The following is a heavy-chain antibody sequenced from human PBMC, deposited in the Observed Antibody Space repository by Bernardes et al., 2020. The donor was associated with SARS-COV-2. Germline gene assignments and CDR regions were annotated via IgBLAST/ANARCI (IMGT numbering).Heavy chain of an antibody. CDR1: GGSISSSSYY. V-gene: IGHV4-39*01. Sequence: SETLSLTCTVSGGSISSSSYYWGWIRQPPGKGLEWIGSIYYSGSTYYNPSLKSRVTISVDTSKNQFSLKLSSVTAADTAVYYCARCVADYDDSSGDYYYYYGMDVWGQGTTVTVSS. D-gene: IGHD3-22*01. J-gene: IGHJ6*02. CDR3: ARCVADYDDSSGDYYYYYGMDV. CDR2: IYYSGST.